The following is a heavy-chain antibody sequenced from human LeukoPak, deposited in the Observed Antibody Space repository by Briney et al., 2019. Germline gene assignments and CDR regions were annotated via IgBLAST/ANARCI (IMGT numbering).Heavy chain of an antibody. CDR1: GGSINSYY. D-gene: IGHD4-11*01. Sequence: PSETLSLTCSVSGGSINSYYWTWIRQPAGKGLEWIGRIYSSGTTTYKPSLKSRVTMSVDTSNNLFSLKLTSVTAADTAVYYCVREQYSNYGFFYYYYMDVWGRGTAVTVSS. CDR2: IYSSGTT. CDR3: VREQYSNYGFFYYYYMDV. V-gene: IGHV4-4*07. J-gene: IGHJ6*03.